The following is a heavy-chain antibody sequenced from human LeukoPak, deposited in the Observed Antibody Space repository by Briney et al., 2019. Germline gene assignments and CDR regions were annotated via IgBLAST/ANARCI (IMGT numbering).Heavy chain of an antibody. V-gene: IGHV3-23*01. CDR2: ISSSGSST. CDR1: GFTFSSYA. Sequence: PGGPLRLSCAASGFTFSSYAMSWVRQAPGKGLEWVSAISSSGSSTYSTDSVKGRFTISRDNSKNTLYLQMNSLRAEDTAVYYCAKEGNYRTFDYWGQGTLVTVSS. D-gene: IGHD1-1*01. J-gene: IGHJ4*02. CDR3: AKEGNYRTFDY.